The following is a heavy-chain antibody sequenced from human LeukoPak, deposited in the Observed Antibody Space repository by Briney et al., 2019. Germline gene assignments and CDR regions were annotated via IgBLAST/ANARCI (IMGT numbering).Heavy chain of an antibody. V-gene: IGHV3-30*04. Sequence: GGSLRLSCAASGFTLKTYPMHWVRQTPGKGLEWLSVISHDGSDKNNADSVKGRFIISRDNSKNTVFLQLNSLRPEDTAMYYCAREGVQTTVDAFDIWGLGTMVIVSS. CDR1: GFTLKTYP. J-gene: IGHJ3*02. CDR3: AREGVQTTVDAFDI. CDR2: ISHDGSDK. D-gene: IGHD4-17*01.